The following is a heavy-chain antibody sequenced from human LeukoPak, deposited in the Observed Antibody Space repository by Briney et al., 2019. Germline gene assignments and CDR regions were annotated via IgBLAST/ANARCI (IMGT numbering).Heavy chain of an antibody. CDR2: MNPNSGNT. V-gene: IGHV1-8*01. CDR3: ATDYTDYSLDY. CDR1: GYTFTNYD. Sequence: ASVKVSCKASGYTFTNYDINWVRQATGQELEWMGWMNPNSGNTGYAQKFQGRVTMTRNTSISTAYMELSSLRYEDTAVYYCATDYTDYSLDYWGQGTLVTVSS. J-gene: IGHJ4*02. D-gene: IGHD4-11*01.